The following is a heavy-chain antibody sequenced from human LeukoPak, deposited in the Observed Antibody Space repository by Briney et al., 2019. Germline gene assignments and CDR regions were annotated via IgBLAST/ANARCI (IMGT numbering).Heavy chain of an antibody. CDR3: GKDRNRGWISA. CDR2: IGGDGTAT. CDR1: GFTFEDYA. Sequence: GGSLRLSCTASGFTFEDYAMQWVRQAPGKGLEWLCFIGGDGTATYYADSVKGRFTVSRDNTKNSVSLQMNSLRTEDTAFYYCGKDRNRGWISAWGQGTQVTVSA. V-gene: IGHV3-43*02. D-gene: IGHD3-10*01. J-gene: IGHJ5*02.